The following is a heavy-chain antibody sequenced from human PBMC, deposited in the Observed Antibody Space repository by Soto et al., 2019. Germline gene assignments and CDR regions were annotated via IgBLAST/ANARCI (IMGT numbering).Heavy chain of an antibody. CDR3: ARAEMATITAFDD. CDR1: GGTFSSCA. Sequence: SVKVSCKASGGTFSSCASRLVRQAPGQGLEWMGGIIPIFGTANYAQKFQGRVTITADESTSTAYMELSSLRSEDTAVYYCARAEMATITAFDDWGQGTLVTVSS. D-gene: IGHD5-12*01. V-gene: IGHV1-69*13. J-gene: IGHJ4*02. CDR2: IIPIFGTA.